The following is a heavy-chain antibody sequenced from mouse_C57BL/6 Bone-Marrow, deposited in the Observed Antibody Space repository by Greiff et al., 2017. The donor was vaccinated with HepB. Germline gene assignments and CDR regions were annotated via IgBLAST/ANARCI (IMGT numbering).Heavy chain of an antibody. Sequence: EVQLVESGGGLVKPGGSLKLSCAASGFTFSDYGMHWVRQAPEKGLEWVAYISSGSSTIYYADTVTGRFTISRDNAKNTLFLQMTSLRSEDTAMYDCARLEYGNYEAMDYWGQGTSVTVAS. J-gene: IGHJ4*01. D-gene: IGHD2-1*01. CDR3: ARLEYGNYEAMDY. CDR2: ISSGSSTI. V-gene: IGHV5-17*01. CDR1: GFTFSDYG.